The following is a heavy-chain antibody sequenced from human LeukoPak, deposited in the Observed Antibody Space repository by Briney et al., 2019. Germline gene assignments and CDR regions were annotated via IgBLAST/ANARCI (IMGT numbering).Heavy chain of an antibody. Sequence: GGSLRLSCAASGFTFSSYSMNWVRQAPGKGLEWVSSISSSSSYRYYADSVKGRFTISRDNAKNSLYLQMNSLRAEDTAVYYCAREGRSYDYVWGSYRSSFDYWGQGTLVTVSS. J-gene: IGHJ4*02. CDR1: GFTFSSYS. CDR2: ISSSSSYR. CDR3: AREGRSYDYVWGSYRSSFDY. V-gene: IGHV3-21*01. D-gene: IGHD3-16*02.